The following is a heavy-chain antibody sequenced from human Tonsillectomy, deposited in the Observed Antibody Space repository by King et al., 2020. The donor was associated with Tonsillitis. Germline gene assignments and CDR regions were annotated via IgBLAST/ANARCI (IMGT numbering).Heavy chain of an antibody. Sequence: VQLVESGGGLVQPGGSLRLSCAASGFTVSSNYMSWVRQAPGKGLEWVSVIYSGGSTYYADSVKGRFTISRHNSKNTLYLQMNSLRAEDTAVYYCARTATGSCTSCPFPWFDSWGQGTLVTVSS. V-gene: IGHV3-53*04. CDR1: GFTVSSNY. D-gene: IGHD2-2*01. CDR3: ARTATGSCTSCPFPWFDS. J-gene: IGHJ5*01. CDR2: IYSGGST.